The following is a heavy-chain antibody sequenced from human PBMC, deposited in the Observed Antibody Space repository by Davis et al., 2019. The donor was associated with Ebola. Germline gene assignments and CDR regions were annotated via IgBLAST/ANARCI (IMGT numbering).Heavy chain of an antibody. CDR1: GGSFSDFF. CDR3: ARTTKTNIEDSGLGFTSFDS. Sequence: SETLSLTCAVSGGSFSDFFWSCIRQPPGKGLEWIGETGPSGYTNSSPSLMSRVTVPVDSSKSQFFLKLHSLTAADTAVYYCARTTKTNIEDSGLGFTSFDSWSQGALVSVSS. J-gene: IGHJ5*01. CDR2: TGPSGYT. V-gene: IGHV4-34*01. D-gene: IGHD1-1*01.